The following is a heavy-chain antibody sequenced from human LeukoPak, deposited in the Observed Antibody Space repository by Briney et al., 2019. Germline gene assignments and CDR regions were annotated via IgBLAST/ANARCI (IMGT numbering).Heavy chain of an antibody. CDR1: GGSISSYH. Sequence: SSETLSLTCTFSGGSISSYHWNWIRQPQGGGLEWIGYITYGGFTKYNPSLRGRVTVSLVTSNNHLSLKLSSVTAADTAIYYCTTIKRGDIFGYFDFWGQGALVTVSS. V-gene: IGHV4-59*01. D-gene: IGHD5-18*01. J-gene: IGHJ4*02. CDR3: TTIKRGDIFGYFDF. CDR2: ITYGGFT.